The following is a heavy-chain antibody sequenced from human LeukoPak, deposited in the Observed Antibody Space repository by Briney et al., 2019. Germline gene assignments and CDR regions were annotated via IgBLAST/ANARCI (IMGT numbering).Heavy chain of an antibody. J-gene: IGHJ3*02. Sequence: SVKVSCKASGYTFTSYYMHWVRQAHGQGLEWMGRIIPILGIANYAQKFQGRVTITADKSTSTAYMELSSLRSEDTAVYYCARVVPAAKGALDIWGQGTMVTVSS. CDR1: GYTFTSYY. D-gene: IGHD2-2*01. CDR3: ARVVPAAKGALDI. CDR2: IIPILGIA. V-gene: IGHV1-69*04.